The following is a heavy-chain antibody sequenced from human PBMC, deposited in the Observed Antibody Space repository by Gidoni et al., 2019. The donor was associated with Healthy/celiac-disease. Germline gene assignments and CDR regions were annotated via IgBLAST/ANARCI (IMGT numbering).Heavy chain of an antibody. CDR1: GFTFSSYA. J-gene: IGHJ5*02. D-gene: IGHD5-12*01. CDR3: AKVGGGYSGYDFSSLDNWFDP. CDR2: ISGSGGST. V-gene: IGHV3-23*01. Sequence: EVQLLESGGGLVQPGGSLRLSCAASGFTFSSYAMSWVRQAPGKGLEWVSAISGSGGSTYYADSVKGRFTISRDNSKNTLYLQMNSLRAEDTAVYYCAKVGGGYSGYDFSSLDNWFDPWGQGTLVTVSS.